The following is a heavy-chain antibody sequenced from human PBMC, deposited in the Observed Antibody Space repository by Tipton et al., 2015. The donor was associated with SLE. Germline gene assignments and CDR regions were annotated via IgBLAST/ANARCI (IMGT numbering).Heavy chain of an antibody. V-gene: IGHV4-39*07. CDR2: VYHSGST. J-gene: IGHJ3*02. CDR3: ARPDRM. D-gene: IGHD1-14*01. CDR1: GGSIRTSSNF. Sequence: TLSLTCTVSGGSIRTSSNFWAWIRQPPGKRPEWIGNVYHSGSTYYNPSLKRRVTILVETSKNQFSLRLLSVTAADTAVYYCARPDRMWGQGTMVAVSS.